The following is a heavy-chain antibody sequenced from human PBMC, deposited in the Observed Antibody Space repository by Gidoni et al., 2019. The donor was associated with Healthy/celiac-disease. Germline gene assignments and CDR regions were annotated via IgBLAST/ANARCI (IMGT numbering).Heavy chain of an antibody. CDR1: GGTFSSYA. CDR2: IIPIFGPA. CDR3: ARANPRGYGGNFQAFDI. J-gene: IGHJ3*02. V-gene: IGHV1-69*01. D-gene: IGHD2-21*02. Sequence: QVQLVQSGAEVKKPGSSVKVSCKASGGTFSSYAISWVRQAPGQGLEWMGGIIPIFGPANYAQKFQGRVTITADESTSTAYMELSSLRSEDTAVYYCARANPRGYGGNFQAFDIWGQGTMVTVSS.